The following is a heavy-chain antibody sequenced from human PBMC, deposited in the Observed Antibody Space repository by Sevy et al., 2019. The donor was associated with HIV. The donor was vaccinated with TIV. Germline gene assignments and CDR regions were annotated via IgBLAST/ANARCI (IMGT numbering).Heavy chain of an antibody. D-gene: IGHD3-3*01. CDR2: ISYDGSSK. V-gene: IGHV3-30*18. CDR3: AKESGSYYDFWSGHDAFAI. CDR1: GFTFSNYA. J-gene: IGHJ3*02. Sequence: GGSLRLSCAASGFTFSNYAMNWVRQAPGKGLEWVAVISYDGSSKYYADSVKGRFTISRDNSKNTVYLQINRLRAEDTAVYYCAKESGSYYDFWSGHDAFAIWGQGTMVTVSS.